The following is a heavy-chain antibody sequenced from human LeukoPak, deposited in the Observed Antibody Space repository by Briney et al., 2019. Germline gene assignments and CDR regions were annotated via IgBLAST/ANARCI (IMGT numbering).Heavy chain of an antibody. CDR1: GALFSSYA. D-gene: IGHD2-15*01. Sequence: GASVKVSCKPSGALFSSYAISWLRQAPGQELQWMGGIIPLFHTANYAQRFQGRVTITADESTRTAYMEVTSLRSEDTAVYYCATSRDDRGGYFDLWGRGTLVTVSS. V-gene: IGHV1-69*01. CDR3: ATSRDDRGGYFDL. J-gene: IGHJ2*01. CDR2: IIPLFHTA.